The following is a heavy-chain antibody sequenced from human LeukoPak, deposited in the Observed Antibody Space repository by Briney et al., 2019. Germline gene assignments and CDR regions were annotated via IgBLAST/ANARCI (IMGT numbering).Heavy chain of an antibody. CDR1: DYSFSSYG. V-gene: IGHV1-18*01. D-gene: IGHD6-13*01. CDR3: ARGSSSWLLSYFDY. CDR2: ISVYNGNT. Sequence: GASVKVSCKASDYSFSSYGINWVRQAPGQGLEWMGWISVYNGNTIYTQKLQGRVTMTTDTSTSTAYMELRSLRSDDTAVYYCARGSSSWLLSYFDYWGQGTLVTVSS. J-gene: IGHJ4*02.